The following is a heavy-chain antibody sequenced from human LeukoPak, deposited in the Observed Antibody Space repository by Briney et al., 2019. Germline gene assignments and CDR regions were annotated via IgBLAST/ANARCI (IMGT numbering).Heavy chain of an antibody. CDR1: GSTVSSTY. CDR3: GRRFAVSSGFDL. CDR2: FYGGGTT. J-gene: IGHJ4*02. V-gene: IGHV3-66*02. D-gene: IGHD3-3*01. Sequence: GGSLRLSCAASGSTVSSTYMTWARQPPGKGLEWVSVFYGGGTTYYADSVKGRFTISRDISKNTLYLQMSSLRDEDTAVYYCGRRFAVSSGFDLWGQGTLVTVSS.